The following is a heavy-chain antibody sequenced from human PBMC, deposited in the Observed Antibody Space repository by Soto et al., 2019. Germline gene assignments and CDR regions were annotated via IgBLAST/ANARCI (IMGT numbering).Heavy chain of an antibody. CDR3: ARDTYSSSWPNWFDP. D-gene: IGHD6-13*01. CDR1: GGSISSGGYY. J-gene: IGHJ5*02. CDR2: IYFSGST. V-gene: IGHV4-31*03. Sequence: QVQLQESGGGLVKPSQTLSLTCTVSGGSISSGGYYWSWIRQHPGNGLEWIGYIYFSGSTYYNPSLKSRVTKAVDTSKIQFSLNLSSVTAADTAVYYCARDTYSSSWPNWFDPWGQGTLVTVSS.